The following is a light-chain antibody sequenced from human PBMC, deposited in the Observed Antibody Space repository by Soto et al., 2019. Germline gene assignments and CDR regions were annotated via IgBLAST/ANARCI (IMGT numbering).Light chain of an antibody. CDR3: RSYTSLSTVV. CDR1: SSDVGTYNY. CDR2: EVT. Sequence: QSALTQPASVSGSPGQSITISCTGTSSDVGTYNYVSWYQLHPGEAPKLIIFEVTNRPSGVSNRFSGSKSGNTASLTISGLQSEDETDYYCRSYTSLSTVVFGTGTKLTVL. V-gene: IGLV2-14*01. J-gene: IGLJ1*01.